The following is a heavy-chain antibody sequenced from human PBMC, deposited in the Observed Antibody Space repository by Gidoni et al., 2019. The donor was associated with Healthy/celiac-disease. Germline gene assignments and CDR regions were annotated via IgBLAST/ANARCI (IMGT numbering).Heavy chain of an antibody. Sequence: QVQLVQSGAAVQQPGASVTVSCTASCYPFTSYYMHLVRQAPGQGLEWMGILNPSGGSTSYAQKFQGRVTMTRDTSTSTVYMELSSLRSEDTAVYYCARDSSSWTGSSWFDPWGQGTLVTVSS. J-gene: IGHJ5*02. CDR3: ARDSSSWTGSSWFDP. CDR1: CYPFTSYY. V-gene: IGHV1-46*01. D-gene: IGHD6-13*01. CDR2: LNPSGGST.